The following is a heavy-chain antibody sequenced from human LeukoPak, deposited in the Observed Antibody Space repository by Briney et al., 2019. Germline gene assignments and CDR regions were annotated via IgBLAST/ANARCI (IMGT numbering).Heavy chain of an antibody. CDR2: ISSNGGGT. V-gene: IGHV3-64D*06. Sequence: GGSLRLSCSASGFTFSSYAMHWVRQAPGKGLEYVSAISSNGGGTYYADSVKGRFTISRDNSKNTLYLQMSSLRAEDTAVYYCVKDRGDCSSTSCYDAFDIWGQGTMVTVSS. D-gene: IGHD2-2*01. CDR1: GFTFSSYA. J-gene: IGHJ3*02. CDR3: VKDRGDCSSTSCYDAFDI.